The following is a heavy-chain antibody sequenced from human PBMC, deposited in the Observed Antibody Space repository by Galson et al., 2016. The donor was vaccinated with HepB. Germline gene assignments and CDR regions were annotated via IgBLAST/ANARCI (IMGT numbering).Heavy chain of an antibody. CDR2: IHHSGSA. Sequence: TLSLTCAVSGGSISSSNWWSRVRQPPGKGLEWIGEIHHSGSANYNPSLKSRVTMSVDKSKNQFSLKLSSVTAADTAVYYCARALAVNGAFDIWGQGTMVTVSS. V-gene: IGHV4-4*02. CDR1: GGSISSSNW. CDR3: ARALAVNGAFDI. D-gene: IGHD4-17*01. J-gene: IGHJ3*02.